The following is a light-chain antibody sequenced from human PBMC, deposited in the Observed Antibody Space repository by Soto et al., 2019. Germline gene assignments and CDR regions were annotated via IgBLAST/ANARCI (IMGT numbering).Light chain of an antibody. CDR1: EDINNY. V-gene: IGKV1-16*02. Sequence: DIQMTQSPSSLSASVGDRITITCRASEDINNYLAWFQQEPGKAPKSLIYGASRLQSGVPSKFSGSGSGTDFTLTISSLQPEDFATYYCQQYNSFPPTFGGGTKVEIK. CDR3: QQYNSFPPT. J-gene: IGKJ4*01. CDR2: GAS.